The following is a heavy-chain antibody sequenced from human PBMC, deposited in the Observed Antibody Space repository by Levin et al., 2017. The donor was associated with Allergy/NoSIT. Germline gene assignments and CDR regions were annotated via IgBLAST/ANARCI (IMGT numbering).Heavy chain of an antibody. CDR2: IYWDDDK. CDR3: THITYFGSENYYTARGLFDY. V-gene: IGHV2-5*02. Sequence: SLTTSWVGVGWIRQPPGKALEWLALIYWDDDKRYSPSLKSRLTITKDTSKNQVVLTMTNMDPVDTATYYCTHITYFGSENYYTARGLFDYWGQGTLVTVSS. J-gene: IGHJ4*02. D-gene: IGHD3-10*01. CDR1: SLTTSWVG.